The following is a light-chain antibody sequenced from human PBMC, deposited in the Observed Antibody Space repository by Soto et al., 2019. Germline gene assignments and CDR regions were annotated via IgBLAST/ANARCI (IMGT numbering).Light chain of an antibody. V-gene: IGKV1-39*01. CDR2: AAS. CDR1: QSIGTY. J-gene: IGKJ1*01. CDR3: QRGYSTPWT. Sequence: DIQMTQSPSSLSASVGDRVTITCRASQSIGTYLHWYQQKAGKAPKLLIYAASNLQSGVPSRFSGSGSGTDFTLTMNSLQPEDFATYYCQRGYSTPWTFGQGTKVDNK.